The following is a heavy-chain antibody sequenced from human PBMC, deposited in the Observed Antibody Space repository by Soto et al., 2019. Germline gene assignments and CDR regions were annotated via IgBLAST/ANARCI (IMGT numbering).Heavy chain of an antibody. CDR1: GSSVSAYS. D-gene: IGHD4-17*01. J-gene: IGHJ4*02. Sequence: DTLAPSWKGAGSSVSAYSCSWIRQTAGKGQEWLPYIYHSGSINYNPSLKGRVTISIDTSRNQFSLKLTSVTAVDTGIYYCVTDEDGNFFHFWGQGPQVTGSS. V-gene: IGHV4-59*02. CDR2: IYHSGSI. CDR3: VTDEDGNFFHF.